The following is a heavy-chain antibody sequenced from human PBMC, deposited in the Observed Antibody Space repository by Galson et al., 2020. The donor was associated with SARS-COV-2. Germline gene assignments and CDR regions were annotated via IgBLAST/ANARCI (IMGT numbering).Heavy chain of an antibody. J-gene: IGHJ5*02. CDR2: IYYSGST. Sequence: ASETLSLTCTVSGGSISSGGYYWSWIRQHPGKGLEWIGYIYYSGSTYYNPSLKSRVTISVDTSKNQFSLKLSSVTAADTAVYYCARMYYYDSSGYRSWGQGTLVTVSS. D-gene: IGHD3-22*01. V-gene: IGHV4-31*03. CDR3: ARMYYYDSSGYRS. CDR1: GGSISSGGYY.